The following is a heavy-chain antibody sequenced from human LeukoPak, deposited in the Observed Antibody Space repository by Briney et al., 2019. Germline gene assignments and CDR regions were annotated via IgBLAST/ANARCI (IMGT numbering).Heavy chain of an antibody. CDR1: GFTFSSYA. V-gene: IGHV3-23*01. J-gene: IGHJ4*02. Sequence: GGSLRLSCAASGFTFSSYAMYWVRQAPGKGLEWVSGIFGSGGSTHYADSVKGRFTISRDNSKNTVYLQMNSLRAEDTAVYYCAKTTTGYSSGRYPGWPVDYWGQGTLVTISS. D-gene: IGHD6-19*01. CDR3: AKTTTGYSSGRYPGWPVDY. CDR2: IFGSGGST.